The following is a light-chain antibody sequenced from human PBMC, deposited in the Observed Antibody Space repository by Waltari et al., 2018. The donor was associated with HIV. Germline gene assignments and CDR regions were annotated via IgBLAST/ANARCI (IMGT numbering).Light chain of an antibody. V-gene: IGLV1-44*01. CDR3: AAWDDSLSGFV. CDR1: GSNIGTRT. CDR2: HDH. J-gene: IGLJ3*02. Sequence: QSVLTQPPSLSAAPGHKINISCSGGGSNIGTRTVHWYQQLPSRAPKLIIDHDHRRPSGVSDRFTAPKSGTSASLFISKLQAADEATYYCAAWDDSLSGFVFGGGT.